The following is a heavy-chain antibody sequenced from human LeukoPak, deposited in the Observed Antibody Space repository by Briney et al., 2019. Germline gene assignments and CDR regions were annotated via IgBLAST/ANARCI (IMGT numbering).Heavy chain of an antibody. V-gene: IGHV4-59*01. J-gene: IGHJ4*02. CDR1: GGSISSYY. D-gene: IGHD5-24*01. CDR3: ASRWLQNPTFDY. Sequence: SETLSLTCTVSGGSISSYYWSWIRQPPGKGLEWIGHIYYSGSTNYNPSLKSRVTISVDTSKNQFSLKLSSVTAADTAVYYCASRWLQNPTFDYWGQGTLVTVSS. CDR2: IYYSGST.